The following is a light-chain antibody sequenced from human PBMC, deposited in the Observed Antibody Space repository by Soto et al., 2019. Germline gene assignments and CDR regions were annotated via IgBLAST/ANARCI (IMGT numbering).Light chain of an antibody. CDR1: QSVSFSY. CDR3: QQYGSSPGT. J-gene: IGKJ2*01. Sequence: EIVLTQSPGTLSLSPGERATLSCWASQSVSFSYLAWYQQKPGQAPRLLIYGASSRAAGIPNRFSGSGSGTDFTLTISRLEPEDFAVYYCQQYGSSPGTFGQGTKLEFK. V-gene: IGKV3-20*01. CDR2: GAS.